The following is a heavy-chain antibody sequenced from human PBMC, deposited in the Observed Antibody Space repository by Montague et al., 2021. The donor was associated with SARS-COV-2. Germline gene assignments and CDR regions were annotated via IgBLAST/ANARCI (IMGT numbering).Heavy chain of an antibody. CDR2: IHHSGST. D-gene: IGHD3-22*01. CDR1: GGSISSSHW. Sequence: SETLSLTCAVSGGSISSSHWWSWVRQPPGKGLEWIGEIHHSGSTDYNPSLKSRVTISIDKSKNQFSLKLSSVTAADTAVYYCARQGPFTMIVGNIFDYWGQGTLVTVSS. J-gene: IGHJ4*02. CDR3: ARQGPFTMIVGNIFDY. V-gene: IGHV4-4*02.